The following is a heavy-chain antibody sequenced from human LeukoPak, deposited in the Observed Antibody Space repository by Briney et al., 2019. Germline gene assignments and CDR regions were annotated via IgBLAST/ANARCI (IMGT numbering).Heavy chain of an antibody. CDR3: ARVVVVPAATNRYYYYGMDV. D-gene: IGHD2-2*01. CDR1: GFTFSSYW. CDR2: IKQDGSEK. J-gene: IGHJ6*02. V-gene: IGHV3-7*01. Sequence: PGGALRLSCAASGFTFSSYWMSWVRQAPGKGREWVANIKQDGSEKYYVDSVKGRFTISRDNAKNSLYLQMNSLRAEDTAVYYCARVVVVPAATNRYYYYGMDVWGQGTTVTVSS.